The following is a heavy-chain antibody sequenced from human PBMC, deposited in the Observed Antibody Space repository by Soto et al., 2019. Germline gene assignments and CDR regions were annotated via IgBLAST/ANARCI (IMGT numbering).Heavy chain of an antibody. CDR2: ISWNSGTI. Sequence: EVQLVESGGGLVQPGRSLRLSCAASGFTFDAYAMHWVRQAPGKGLEWVSGISWNSGTIVYADSVKGRFTISRDNAKNSLYLQMNSLRGDDTALYYCAKDMRGGSSSSRYYYGLDVWGQGTTVTVSS. D-gene: IGHD6-13*01. CDR3: AKDMRGGSSSSRYYYGLDV. J-gene: IGHJ6*02. CDR1: GFTFDAYA. V-gene: IGHV3-9*01.